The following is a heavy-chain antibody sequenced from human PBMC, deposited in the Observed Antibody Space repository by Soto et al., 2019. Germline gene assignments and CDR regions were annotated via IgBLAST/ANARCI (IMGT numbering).Heavy chain of an antibody. Sequence: PGGSLRLSCAASGFTVSSNYMSWVRQAPGKGLEWVSAISGSGGSTYYADSVKGRFTISRDNSKNTLYLQMNSLRAEDTAVYYCAKIRAYSSGYQGPFDYWGQGTLVTVSS. J-gene: IGHJ4*02. V-gene: IGHV3-23*01. D-gene: IGHD3-22*01. CDR1: GFTVSSNY. CDR2: ISGSGGST. CDR3: AKIRAYSSGYQGPFDY.